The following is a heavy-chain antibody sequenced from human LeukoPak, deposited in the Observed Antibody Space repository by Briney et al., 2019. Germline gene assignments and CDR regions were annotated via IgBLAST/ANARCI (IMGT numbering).Heavy chain of an antibody. CDR1: GGTFSSYA. J-gene: IGHJ4*02. V-gene: IGHV1-69*05. CDR3: ARTRIGSGDYIDY. D-gene: IGHD3-10*01. Sequence: SVKVSCKASGGTFSSYAISWVRQAPGHGLEWMGRIFPIFGTANYAQKFQARVTITTDESTSTAYMTLSSLRSEDTAVYYCARTRIGSGDYIDYWGQGTLVTVSS. CDR2: IFPIFGTA.